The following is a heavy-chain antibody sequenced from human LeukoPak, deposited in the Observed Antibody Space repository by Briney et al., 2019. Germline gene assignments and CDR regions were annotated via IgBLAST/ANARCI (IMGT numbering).Heavy chain of an antibody. CDR1: GGSFSDYD. J-gene: IGHJ4*02. CDR3: ARYVPVRTGTTRASFDY. CDR2: INQSGST. V-gene: IGHV4-34*01. D-gene: IGHD1-1*01. Sequence: SETLSLTCAVYGGSFSDYDWGWIRQPPGKGLEWIGEINQSGSTNCDPSLKSRVSMSIDTSKSQFSLNLRSVTAADTAVYYCARYVPVRTGTTRASFDYWGQGTLVTVSS.